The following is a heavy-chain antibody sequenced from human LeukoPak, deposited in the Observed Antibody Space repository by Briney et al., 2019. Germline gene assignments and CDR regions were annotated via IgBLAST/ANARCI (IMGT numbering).Heavy chain of an antibody. J-gene: IGHJ6*03. CDR3: ARGLGYCSGGSCYSWGEYYYYYMDV. V-gene: IGHV4-34*01. CDR1: GGSFSGYY. CDR2: INHSGST. Sequence: PSETLSLTCAVYGGSFSGYYWSWIRQPPGKGLEWIGEINHSGSTNYNPSLKSRVTISVDTSKNQFSLKLSSVTAADTAVYYCARGLGYCSGGSCYSWGEYYYYYMDVWGKGTTVTVSS. D-gene: IGHD2-15*01.